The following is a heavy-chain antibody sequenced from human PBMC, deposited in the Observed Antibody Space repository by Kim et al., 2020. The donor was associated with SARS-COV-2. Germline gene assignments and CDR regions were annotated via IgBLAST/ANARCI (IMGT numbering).Heavy chain of an antibody. D-gene: IGHD3-3*01. CDR2: ISSTSSYI. CDR1: GFTFSTYS. V-gene: IGHV3-21*01. CDR3: ARGSGRTAITTFGVASFDY. J-gene: IGHJ4*02. Sequence: GGSLRLSCAASGFTFSTYSMNWVRQAPGKGLEWVSSISSTSSYIYYADSVKGRFTVSRDNAKNSVYLQMNSLRADDTSVYYCARGSGRTAITTFGVASFDYWGQGTRVTVSS.